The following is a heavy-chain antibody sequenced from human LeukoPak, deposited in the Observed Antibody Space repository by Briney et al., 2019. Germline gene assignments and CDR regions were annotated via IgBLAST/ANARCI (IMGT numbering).Heavy chain of an antibody. CDR3: ARALPHRRLMDTTMEQHWFDP. V-gene: IGHV1-46*01. J-gene: IGHJ5*02. Sequence: ASVKVSCKASGYIFTSYFMHWVRQAPGQGLEWMGLINPSGGSTRYAKKFQGRVTMTRDMSTSTVYMELSSLRSEDTAVYYCARALPHRRLMDTTMEQHWFDPWGHGTLVTVSS. CDR2: INPSGGST. CDR1: GYIFTSYF. D-gene: IGHD5-18*01.